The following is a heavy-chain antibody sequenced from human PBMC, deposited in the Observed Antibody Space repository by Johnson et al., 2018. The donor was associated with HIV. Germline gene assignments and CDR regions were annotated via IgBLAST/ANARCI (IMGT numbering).Heavy chain of an antibody. D-gene: IGHD2-15*01. CDR1: GFTFDDYA. CDR3: ARRTGYCSDGTCFEAFDV. J-gene: IGHJ3*01. CDR2: ISWNSGSI. Sequence: VQLVESGGGLIQPGRSLRLSCAASGFTFDDYAMHWVRQAPGKGLEWVSGISWNSGSIDYADSVKGRFTISRDNAKNSLYLQMNSLRAEDTALYYCARRTGYCSDGTCFEAFDVWGQGTMVTVSS. V-gene: IGHV3-9*01.